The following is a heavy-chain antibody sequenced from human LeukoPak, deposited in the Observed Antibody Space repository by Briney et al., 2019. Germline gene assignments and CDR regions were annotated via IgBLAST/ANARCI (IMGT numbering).Heavy chain of an antibody. J-gene: IGHJ4*02. Sequence: GGSLRLSCAASGFTFSSYSMNWVRQAPGKGLEWVSSISSSSSYIYYADSVKGRFTISRDNAKNSLYLQMNSLRAEDTAVYYCATTPYETCYYDSSGYRTHGYWGQGTLVTVSS. D-gene: IGHD3-22*01. CDR2: ISSSSSYI. CDR1: GFTFSSYS. V-gene: IGHV3-21*01. CDR3: ATTPYETCYYDSSGYRTHGY.